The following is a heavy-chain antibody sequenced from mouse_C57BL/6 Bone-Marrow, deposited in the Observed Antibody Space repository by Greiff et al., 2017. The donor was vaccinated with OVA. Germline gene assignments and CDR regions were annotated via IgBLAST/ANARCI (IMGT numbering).Heavy chain of an antibody. CDR3: ASRDY. J-gene: IGHJ2*01. V-gene: IGHV1-69*01. CDR2: IDPSDSYT. Sequence: QVQLQQPGAELVMPGASVKLSCKASGYTFTSYWMHWVKQRPGQGLEWIGEIDPSDSYTNYNQKFKGKSTLTGDKSSSAAYMQLSSLTSEDSAVYYCASRDYWGQGTTRTVSS. CDR1: GYTFTSYW.